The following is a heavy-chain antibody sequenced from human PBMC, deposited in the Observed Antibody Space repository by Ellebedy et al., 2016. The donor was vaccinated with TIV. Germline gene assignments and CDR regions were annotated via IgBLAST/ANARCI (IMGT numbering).Heavy chain of an antibody. CDR2: ISSSSATI. CDR3: ARDGESVYTVATARGRFDP. J-gene: IGHJ5*02. Sequence: PGGSLRLSCAASGFTFSSYSMNWVRQAPGKGLEWVSYISSSSATIYYADSVKGRFIISRDNARNSLYLQMNSLRAEDTAVYYCARDGESVYTVATARGRFDPWGQGTLVTVSS. CDR1: GFTFSSYS. D-gene: IGHD5-12*01. V-gene: IGHV3-48*04.